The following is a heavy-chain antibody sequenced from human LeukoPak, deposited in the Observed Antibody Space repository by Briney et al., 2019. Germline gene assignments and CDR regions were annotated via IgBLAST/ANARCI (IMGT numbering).Heavy chain of an antibody. J-gene: IGHJ2*01. Sequence: PGGSLRLSCAASGFTFSSYAMHWVRQAPGKGLEWVAVISYDGSNKYYADSVKGRFTISRDNSKNTLYLQMNSLRAEDTAVYYCATGSNDFTNHWYFDLWGRGTLVTVSS. D-gene: IGHD3-3*01. CDR2: ISYDGSNK. V-gene: IGHV3-30*04. CDR1: GFTFSSYA. CDR3: ATGSNDFTNHWYFDL.